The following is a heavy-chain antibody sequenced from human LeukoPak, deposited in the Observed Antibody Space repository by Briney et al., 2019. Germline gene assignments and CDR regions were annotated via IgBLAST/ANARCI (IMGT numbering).Heavy chain of an antibody. D-gene: IGHD3-22*01. CDR1: GFTFSNYW. V-gene: IGHV3-7*05. Sequence: PGGSLRLSCAASGFTFSNYWMSWVRQAPGKGLEWVASIKQDGSEKYYVDSVKGRFTISRDNAKNSLYLQINSLRAEDTAVYYCGRAPFYFDSSNYPYFDYWGQGTLVTVSS. J-gene: IGHJ4*02. CDR3: GRAPFYFDSSNYPYFDY. CDR2: IKQDGSEK.